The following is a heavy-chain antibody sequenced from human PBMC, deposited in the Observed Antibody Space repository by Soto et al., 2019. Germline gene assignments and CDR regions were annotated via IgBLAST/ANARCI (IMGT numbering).Heavy chain of an antibody. D-gene: IGHD6-13*01. CDR1: GFTFSSYA. J-gene: IGHJ5*02. V-gene: IGHV3-23*01. CDR2: ISGSGGST. Sequence: EVQLLESGGGLVQPGGSLRLSCAASGFTFSSYAMSWVRQAPGKGLEWVSAISGSGGSTYYADSVKGRFTISRDNSKNTLYLQMNSLRADDTAVYYCAKDAPVEAAAAVNWFDPWGQGTLVTVSS. CDR3: AKDAPVEAAAAVNWFDP.